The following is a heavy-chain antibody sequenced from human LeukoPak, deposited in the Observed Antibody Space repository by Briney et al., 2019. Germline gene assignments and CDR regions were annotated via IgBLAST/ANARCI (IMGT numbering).Heavy chain of an antibody. CDR3: ARVPLGGRRKYYFDY. J-gene: IGHJ4*02. CDR2: INHSGST. V-gene: IGHV4-34*01. CDR1: GGSFSGYY. D-gene: IGHD2-15*01. Sequence: PSETLSLTYAVYGGSFSGYYWSWIRQPPGKGLEWIGEINHSGSTNYNPSLKSRVTISVDTSKNQFSLKLSSVTAADTAVYYCARVPLGGRRKYYFDYWGQGTLVTVSS.